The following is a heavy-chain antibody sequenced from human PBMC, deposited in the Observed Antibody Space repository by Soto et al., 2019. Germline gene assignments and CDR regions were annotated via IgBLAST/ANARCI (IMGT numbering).Heavy chain of an antibody. Sequence: QVQLEESGGGVVQPGRSLRLSCEASGFTFNTYSMHWVRQPPGKGLEWLAAIWYDGTQKYYADSVKGRFIISRDNSKKTLYLEMDSLRAEDTAVYFCARGGAYGDYRSDYWGQGTLVTVSS. D-gene: IGHD4-17*01. CDR3: ARGGAYGDYRSDY. CDR1: GFTFNTYS. J-gene: IGHJ4*02. CDR2: IWYDGTQK. V-gene: IGHV3-33*01.